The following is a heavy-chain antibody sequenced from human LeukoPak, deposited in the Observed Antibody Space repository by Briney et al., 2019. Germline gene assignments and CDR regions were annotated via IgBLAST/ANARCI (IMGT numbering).Heavy chain of an antibody. CDR3: ARGAPGSYCSGGSCPYFDY. V-gene: IGHV1-8*01. J-gene: IGHJ4*02. Sequence: GASVKVSCKASGYTFIGYDINWVRQATGQGLEWMGWMNPNTGNPGYAQKFRGRVTMTRNTSISTASMELSSLTSEDTALYYCARGAPGSYCSGGSCPYFDYWGQGTLASVSS. D-gene: IGHD2-15*01. CDR1: GYTFIGYD. CDR2: MNPNTGNP.